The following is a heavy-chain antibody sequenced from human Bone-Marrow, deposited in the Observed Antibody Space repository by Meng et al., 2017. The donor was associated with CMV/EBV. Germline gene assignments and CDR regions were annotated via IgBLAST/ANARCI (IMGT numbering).Heavy chain of an antibody. V-gene: IGHV3-53*05. Sequence: GESLKISCAASGFTVSSNYMSWVRQAPGKGLEWVSVIYSGGSTYYADSVKGRFTISRDNSKNTLYLQMNSLRAEDTAVYYCLYSNYGFDYWGQGTLVTGSS. CDR1: GFTVSSNY. J-gene: IGHJ4*02. CDR3: LYSNYGFDY. CDR2: IYSGGST. D-gene: IGHD4-11*01.